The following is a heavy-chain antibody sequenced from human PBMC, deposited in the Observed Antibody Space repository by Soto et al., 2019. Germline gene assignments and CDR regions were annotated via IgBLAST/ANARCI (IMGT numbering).Heavy chain of an antibody. CDR2: ISGSGGST. Sequence: GGSLRLSCAASGFTFSSYAMSWVRQAPGKGLEWVSAISGSGGSTYYADSVKGRFTISRDNSNNTLYLQMNSLRAEDTAVYYCAKAYYYDSSGNLDYWGQGTLVTVSS. J-gene: IGHJ4*02. CDR1: GFTFSSYA. D-gene: IGHD3-22*01. V-gene: IGHV3-23*01. CDR3: AKAYYYDSSGNLDY.